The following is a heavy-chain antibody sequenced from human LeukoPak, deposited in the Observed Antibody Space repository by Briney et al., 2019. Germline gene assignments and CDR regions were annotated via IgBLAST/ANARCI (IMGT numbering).Heavy chain of an antibody. D-gene: IGHD3-16*01. J-gene: IGHJ3*02. CDR3: AGWGISAI. CDR1: GFIFSSYW. V-gene: IGHV3-7*01. Sequence: GGSLRLSCEASGFIFSSYWMNRVRQPPGKGLEWVANINPDGSARSYVDSVKGRFTTSRDNAKNSLYLQMNSLRVEDTALYYCAGWGISAIWGQGTTVTVSP. CDR2: INPDGSAR.